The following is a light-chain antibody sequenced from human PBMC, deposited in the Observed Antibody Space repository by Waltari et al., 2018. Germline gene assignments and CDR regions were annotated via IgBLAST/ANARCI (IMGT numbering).Light chain of an antibody. V-gene: IGLV1-40*01. CDR1: SSNIGAGYD. J-gene: IGLJ2*01. CDR2: GNR. Sequence: QSVLTQPPSVSGAPGQRVTISCTGSSSNIGAGYDVHWYQQPPGTAPKLLMYGNRNRPAGVPDRFSGSKSGTSASLAITGVQAEDEADYYCQSYDSSLSGSRVFGGGTKLTVL. CDR3: QSYDSSLSGSRV.